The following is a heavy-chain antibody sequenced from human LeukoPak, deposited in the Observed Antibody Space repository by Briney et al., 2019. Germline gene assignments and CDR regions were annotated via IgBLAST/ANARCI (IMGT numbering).Heavy chain of an antibody. CDR3: AKIGAGIVATIPYFDY. CDR2: ISGSGGST. D-gene: IGHD5-12*01. V-gene: IGHV3-23*01. CDR1: GFTFSSYA. J-gene: IGHJ4*02. Sequence: GGSLRLSCAPSGFTFSSYAMSWVRQAPGKGLEWVSAISGSGGSTYYADSVKGRFTISRDNSKNTLYLQMNSLRAEDTAVYYCAKIGAGIVATIPYFDYWGQGTLVTVSS.